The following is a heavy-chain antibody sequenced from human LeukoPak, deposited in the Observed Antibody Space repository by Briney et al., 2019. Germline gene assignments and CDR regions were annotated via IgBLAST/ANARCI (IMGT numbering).Heavy chain of an antibody. CDR3: AKSLFTSATGTGRAFHI. J-gene: IGHJ3*02. D-gene: IGHD1-1*01. CDR1: GFTFSNYA. V-gene: IGHV3-23*01. Sequence: AGGSLRLSCVASGFTFSNYAMSWVRLAPGKGLQWLSGISASGDVTFHADRVKGRFAISRDNSKNTLYLQMTGLRAGDTAEYYCAKSLFTSATGTGRAFHIWGQGTMVTVSS. CDR2: ISASGDVT.